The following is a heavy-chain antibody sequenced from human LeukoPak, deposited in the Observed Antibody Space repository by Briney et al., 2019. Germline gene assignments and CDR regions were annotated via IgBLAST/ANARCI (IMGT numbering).Heavy chain of an antibody. CDR3: ARAWEPIAYNWFDP. Sequence: SQTLSLTCATSGDSVSSNSAAWNWIRQSPSRGLEWLGRTYYRSKWYNDYAVSVKSRITINPDTSKSQFSLQLNSVTPEDTAVYYCARAWEPIAYNWFDPWGQGTLVTVSS. D-gene: IGHD1-26*01. CDR1: GDSVSSNSAA. J-gene: IGHJ5*02. CDR2: TYYRSKWYN. V-gene: IGHV6-1*01.